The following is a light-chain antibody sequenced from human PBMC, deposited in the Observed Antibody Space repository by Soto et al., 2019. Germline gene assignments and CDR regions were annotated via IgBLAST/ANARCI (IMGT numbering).Light chain of an antibody. CDR1: QSVLYSSSKRNN. CDR2: WAS. Sequence: DIVMTQSPDSLAVSLGERATINCKSSQSVLYSSSKRNNLAWYQQKPGQPPKLLIYWASTRESGVPDRFSGSGSGTDFTLTISNLQAEDVAVYYCQQYYSAPWTFGQGTKVEIK. J-gene: IGKJ1*01. V-gene: IGKV4-1*01. CDR3: QQYYSAPWT.